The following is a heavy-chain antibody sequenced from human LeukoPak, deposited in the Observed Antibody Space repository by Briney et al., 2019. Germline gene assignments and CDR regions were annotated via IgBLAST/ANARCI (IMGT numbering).Heavy chain of an antibody. CDR2: INSDGSST. J-gene: IGHJ4*02. CDR1: GFTFSSYW. Sequence: GGSLRLSCAASGFTFSSYWMHWVRQAPGKGLVWVSGINSDGSSTTYADSVKGRFTISRDHAKNTLYLQMNSLRAEDTAVHYCARVKAGYSGYEPVDYWGQGTLVTVSS. CDR3: ARVKAGYSGYEPVDY. V-gene: IGHV3-74*01. D-gene: IGHD5-12*01.